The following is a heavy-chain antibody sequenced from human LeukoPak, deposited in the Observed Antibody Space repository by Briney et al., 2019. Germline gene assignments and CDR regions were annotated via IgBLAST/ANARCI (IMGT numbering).Heavy chain of an antibody. CDR3: AKVATVVSLQIDY. CDR2: IISSSSYI. D-gene: IGHD4-23*01. Sequence: GGSLRLSCAASGFTFSSYSMNWVRQAPGKGLEWVSSIISSSSYIYYADSVKSRLTISRDNSKNTLYLQMNSLRAEDTAVYYCAKVATVVSLQIDYWGQGTLVTVSS. CDR1: GFTFSSYS. J-gene: IGHJ4*02. V-gene: IGHV3-21*01.